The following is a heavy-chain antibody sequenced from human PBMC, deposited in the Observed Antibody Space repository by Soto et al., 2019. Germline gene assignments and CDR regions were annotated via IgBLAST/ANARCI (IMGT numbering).Heavy chain of an antibody. Sequence: SVKVSCKASGGTFGSYAISWVRQAPGQGLEWMGGIIPMFSSPAYEQKFRGRVSISADASTSTAYMDLSSLKSEDSADYYCVRGTRDGRTSSCHSPQGYFRHDMDVWGNGTKVTVS. D-gene: IGHD5-18*01. V-gene: IGHV1-69*13. J-gene: IGHJ6*04. CDR1: GGTFGSYA. CDR3: VRGTRDGRTSSCHSPQGYFRHDMDV. CDR2: IIPMFSSP.